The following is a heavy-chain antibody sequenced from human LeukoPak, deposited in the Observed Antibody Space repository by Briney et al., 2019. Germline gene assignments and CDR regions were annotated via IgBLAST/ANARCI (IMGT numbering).Heavy chain of an antibody. CDR1: GFTFSSYG. Sequence: GGSLRLSCAASGFTFSSYGMHWVRQAPGKGLEWVAVISYDGSNKYYADSVKGRFTIPRDNSKNTLYLQMNSLRPEDTAVYYCAKGGGTGYSSSWYSNWGQGTLVTVSS. V-gene: IGHV3-30*18. J-gene: IGHJ4*02. CDR3: AKGGGTGYSSSWYSN. CDR2: ISYDGSNK. D-gene: IGHD6-13*01.